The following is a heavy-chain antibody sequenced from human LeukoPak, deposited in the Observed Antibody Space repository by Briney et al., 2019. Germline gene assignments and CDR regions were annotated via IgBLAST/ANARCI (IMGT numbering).Heavy chain of an antibody. CDR1: GGSIRSSSYY. CDR3: ARANIVVVPAAMRYYYYYYMDV. CDR2: MFYSGST. D-gene: IGHD2-2*01. V-gene: IGHV4-39*07. Sequence: SETLSLTCTVSGGSIRSSSYYWGWIRQPPGKGLEWIGSMFYSGSTNYNPSLKSRVTISVDTSKNQFSLKLSSVTAADTAVYYCARANIVVVPAAMRYYYYYYMDVWGKGTTVTVSS. J-gene: IGHJ6*03.